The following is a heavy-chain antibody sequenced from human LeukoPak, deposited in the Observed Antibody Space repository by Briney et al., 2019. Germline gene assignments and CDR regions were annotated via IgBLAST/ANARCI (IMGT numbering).Heavy chain of an antibody. CDR2: IRYDGSNK. Sequence: GGSLRLSCAASGFTFSSYGMHWVRQAPGKGLEWVALIRYDGSNKYYAHSVKGRFTISRDNSKNTLYLQMNSLRAEDTAVYYCAKGEEWLRSYYYYMDVWGKGTTVTVSS. D-gene: IGHD5-12*01. V-gene: IGHV3-30*02. J-gene: IGHJ6*03. CDR3: AKGEEWLRSYYYYMDV. CDR1: GFTFSSYG.